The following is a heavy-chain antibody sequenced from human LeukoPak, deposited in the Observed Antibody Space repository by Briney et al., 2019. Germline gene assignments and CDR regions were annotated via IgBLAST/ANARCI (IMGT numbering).Heavy chain of an antibody. V-gene: IGHV1-18*01. J-gene: IGHJ5*02. D-gene: IGHD2-21*02. CDR3: ARGSYWGGDCYGWVDP. CDR1: GYTFTSYG. Sequence: ASVKVSCKASGYTFTSYGISWVRQAPGQGLEWMGWISTYNGNTNYAQKFQGRVTMTTDTSTSTAYMELKSLTSDASAVHYCARGSYWGGDCYGWVDPWGQGTLVIVSS. CDR2: ISTYNGNT.